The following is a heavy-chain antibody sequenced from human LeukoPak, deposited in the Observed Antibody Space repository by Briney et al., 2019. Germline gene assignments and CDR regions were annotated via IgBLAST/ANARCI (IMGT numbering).Heavy chain of an antibody. CDR1: GGSFSGYY. CDR3: ARGAEAPRYGGRPGAFDI. D-gene: IGHD1-26*01. V-gene: IGHV4-34*01. CDR2: INHSGST. J-gene: IGHJ3*02. Sequence: SETLSLTCAVYGGSFSGYYWSWIRQPPGKGLEWIGEINHSGSTNYKPSLKSRVTISVDTSKNQFSLKLSSVTAADTAVYYCARGAEAPRYGGRPGAFDIWGQGTMVTVSS.